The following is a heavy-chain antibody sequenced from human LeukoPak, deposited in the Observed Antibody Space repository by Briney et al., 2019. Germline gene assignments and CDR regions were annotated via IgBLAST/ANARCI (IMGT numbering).Heavy chain of an antibody. CDR2: INPNGGST. V-gene: IGHV1-46*01. D-gene: IGHD5-24*01. CDR3: AREDGTSHYYYYGMDV. Sequence: GASVKVSCKASGYTFTSYYMHWVRQAPGQGLEWMGIINPNGGSTNYAQKFRGRVTMTRDTSTSTVYMELSSLRSEDTAVYYCAREDGTSHYYYYGMDVWGQGTTVTVSS. CDR1: GYTFTSYY. J-gene: IGHJ6*02.